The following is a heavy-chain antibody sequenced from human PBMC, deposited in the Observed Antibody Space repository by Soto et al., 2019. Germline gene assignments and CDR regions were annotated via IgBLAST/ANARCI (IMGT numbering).Heavy chain of an antibody. D-gene: IGHD3-22*01. CDR2: IIPVFDTA. CDR1: GGLFSSYA. CDR3: ARGGSGYVWFNEF. V-gene: IGHV1-69*01. J-gene: IGHJ4*02. Sequence: QEQLVQSGAEVKKSGSSVKVSCKDTGGLFSSYAVSWVRQAPGQGLEWMGGIIPVFDTAYYAQKFQGRVTITADESTNPAYMELSSLRSEATAMYYCARGGSGYVWFNEFWGQGTLVTVSS.